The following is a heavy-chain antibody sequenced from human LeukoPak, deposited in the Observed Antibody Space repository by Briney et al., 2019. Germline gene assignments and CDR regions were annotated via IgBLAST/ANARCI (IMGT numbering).Heavy chain of an antibody. V-gene: IGHV1-69*13. CDR2: IIPIFGTA. Sequence: SVKVSCKTSGGTFSNYAISWVRQAPGQGLEWMGGIIPIFGTANYAQKFQGRVTITADESTSTAYMELSNLRSEDTAVYYCARALVLDVTMVRGVYYYYYMDVWGKGTTVTVSS. CDR1: GGTFSNYA. CDR3: ARALVLDVTMVRGVYYYYYMDV. D-gene: IGHD3-10*01. J-gene: IGHJ6*03.